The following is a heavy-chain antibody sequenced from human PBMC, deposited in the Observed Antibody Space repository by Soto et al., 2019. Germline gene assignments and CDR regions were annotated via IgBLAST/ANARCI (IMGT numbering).Heavy chain of an antibody. V-gene: IGHV4-30-4*01. J-gene: IGHJ4*02. CDR3: AREGGESSDGLYYFDS. Sequence: SETLSLTCTVSGGSTSSDNYWSWIRQPPGKGLGWIGHIYYSGNTDYNPSLKSRLAISIDTSKNQFSLKLSSVTAADTAVYFCAREGGESSDGLYYFDSWGQGSLVTVSS. D-gene: IGHD3-16*01. CDR1: GGSTSSDNY. CDR2: IYYSGNT.